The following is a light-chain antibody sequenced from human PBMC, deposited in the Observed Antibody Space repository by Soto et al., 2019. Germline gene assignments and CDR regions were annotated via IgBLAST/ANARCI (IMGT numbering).Light chain of an antibody. CDR1: SSDVGGYNY. Sequence: QSVLTQPASVSGSPGQSITISCTGTSSDVGGYNYVSWYQQHPGKAPKLMIYEVSNRPSGVSNRFSGSKSGNTASLTISGLQAEDEADYYCTSYISRSTPVIFGGGTKLTVL. J-gene: IGLJ2*01. V-gene: IGLV2-14*01. CDR3: TSYISRSTPVI. CDR2: EVS.